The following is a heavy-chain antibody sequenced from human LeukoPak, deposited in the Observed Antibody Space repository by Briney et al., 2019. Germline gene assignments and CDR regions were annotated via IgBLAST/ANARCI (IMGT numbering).Heavy chain of an antibody. J-gene: IGHJ6*03. CDR1: GFTFSDYY. V-gene: IGHV3-11*01. CDR2: ISSSGSTI. CDR3: ARDRNYYYYMDV. Sequence: PGGPLRLSCAAAGFTFSDYYMSWIRQAPGKGLEWVSYISSSGSTIYYADSVKGRFTISRDNAKNSLYLQMNSLRAEDTAVYYCARDRNYYYYMDVWGKGTTVTVSS.